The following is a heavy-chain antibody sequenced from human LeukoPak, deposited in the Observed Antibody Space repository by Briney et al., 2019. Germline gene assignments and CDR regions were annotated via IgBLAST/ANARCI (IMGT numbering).Heavy chain of an antibody. J-gene: IGHJ4*02. CDR1: GGSFSGYC. Sequence: PSETLSLTCAVYGGSFSGYCWSWIRQPPGKGLEWIGEINHSGSTNYNPSLKSRVTISVDTSKNQFSLKLSSVTAADTAVYYCARPYSSGWYYFDYWGQGTLVTVSS. CDR2: INHSGST. V-gene: IGHV4-34*01. D-gene: IGHD6-19*01. CDR3: ARPYSSGWYYFDY.